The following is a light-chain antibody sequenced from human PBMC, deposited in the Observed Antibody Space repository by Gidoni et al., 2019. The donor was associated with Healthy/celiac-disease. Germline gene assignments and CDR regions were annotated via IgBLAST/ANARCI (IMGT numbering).Light chain of an antibody. V-gene: IGKV1-9*01. J-gene: IGKJ2*01. CDR1: QGISSY. CDR3: QQLNSYLYT. CDR2: AAS. Sequence: DIQLTQSPSFLSASVGDRVTITCRASQGISSYLAWYQQKPGKAPKRLIYAASTLQSGVPSRFSGSGSGTEFTLTISSLQPEDFATYYCQQLNSYLYTFXXXTKLEIK.